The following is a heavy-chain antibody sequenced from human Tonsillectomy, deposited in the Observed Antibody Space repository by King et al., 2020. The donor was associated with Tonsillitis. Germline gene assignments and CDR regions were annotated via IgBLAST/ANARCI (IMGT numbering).Heavy chain of an antibody. D-gene: IGHD6-19*01. CDR2: IFSNDEK. CDR3: ARIRVGSGWYLGWFDP. Sequence: TLKESGPVLVNPTETLTLTCTVSGFSLSNGRMGVSWIRQPPGKALEWLAHIFSNDEKSYSTSLKRRLTISKDTSKSHVVLTMTNMDPVDTATYYCARIRVGSGWYLGWFDPWGQGTLVTVSS. V-gene: IGHV2-26*01. CDR1: GFSLSNGRMG. J-gene: IGHJ5*02.